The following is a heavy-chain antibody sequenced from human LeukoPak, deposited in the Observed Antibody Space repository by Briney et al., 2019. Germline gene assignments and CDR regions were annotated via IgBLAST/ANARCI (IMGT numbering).Heavy chain of an antibody. Sequence: SETLSLTCTVSGGSISSGDYYWSWIRQPPGKGLEWIGYIYYSGSTYYNPSLKSRVTTSVDTSKNQFSLKLSSVTAADTAVYYCARDLRGPYYYYGMDVWGQGTTVTVSS. V-gene: IGHV4-30-4*01. J-gene: IGHJ6*02. D-gene: IGHD3-10*01. CDR1: GGSISSGDYY. CDR2: IYYSGST. CDR3: ARDLRGPYYYYGMDV.